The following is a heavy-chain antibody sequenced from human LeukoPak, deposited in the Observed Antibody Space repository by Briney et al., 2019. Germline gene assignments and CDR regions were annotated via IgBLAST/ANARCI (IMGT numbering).Heavy chain of an antibody. Sequence: SETLPLTCAVSGYSISSGYHWGWIRPPPGKGLELIGSMYHRGGTYYNPSLKSCVTISIDTSKNQFSLRLNSVTAADTAVYYCARDAGYFTMDVWGKGTTVTVSS. V-gene: IGHV4-38-2*02. J-gene: IGHJ6*04. D-gene: IGHD1-26*01. CDR3: ARDAGYFTMDV. CDR2: MYHRGGT. CDR1: GYSISSGYH.